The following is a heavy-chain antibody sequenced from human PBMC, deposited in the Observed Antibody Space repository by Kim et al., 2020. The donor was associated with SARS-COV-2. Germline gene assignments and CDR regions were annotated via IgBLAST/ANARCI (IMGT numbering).Heavy chain of an antibody. Sequence: SETLSLTCAVSGGSISSSNWWSWVRQPPGKGLEWIGEIYHSGSTNYNPSLKSRVTISVDKSKNQFSLKLSSVTAADTAVYYCARVDTAMHNWFDPWGQGTLVTVSS. J-gene: IGHJ5*02. CDR1: GGSISSSNW. CDR2: IYHSGST. CDR3: ARVDTAMHNWFDP. V-gene: IGHV4-4*02. D-gene: IGHD5-18*01.